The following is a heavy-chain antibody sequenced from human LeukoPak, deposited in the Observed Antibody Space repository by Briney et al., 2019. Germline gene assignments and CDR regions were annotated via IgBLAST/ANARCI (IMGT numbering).Heavy chain of an antibody. D-gene: IGHD6-6*01. Sequence: GGSLRLSCAASGFTFSNYWMTWVRQAPGRGLEWVANIKQDESTKYYVDSVKGRFTVSRDNAKNSVYLQMNSLTVEDTAVYYCARIGYSSSSLDYWGQGTLVTVFS. V-gene: IGHV3-7*01. CDR1: GFTFSNYW. J-gene: IGHJ4*02. CDR3: ARIGYSSSSLDY. CDR2: IKQDESTK.